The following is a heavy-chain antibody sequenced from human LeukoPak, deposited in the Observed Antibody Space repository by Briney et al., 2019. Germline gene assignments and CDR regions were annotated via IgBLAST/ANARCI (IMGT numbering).Heavy chain of an antibody. CDR3: ARGPNSIAVAFGY. V-gene: IGHV4-39*07. CDR1: GDSINGNINY. Sequence: PSETLSLTCTVSGDSINGNINYWGWLRQPPGKGLEWIGSISYSGTAYYSPSLKSRVTISVDTSKNQFSLKLSSVIAADTAVYYCARGPNSIAVAFGYWGQGTLVTVSS. CDR2: ISYSGTA. J-gene: IGHJ4*02. D-gene: IGHD6-19*01.